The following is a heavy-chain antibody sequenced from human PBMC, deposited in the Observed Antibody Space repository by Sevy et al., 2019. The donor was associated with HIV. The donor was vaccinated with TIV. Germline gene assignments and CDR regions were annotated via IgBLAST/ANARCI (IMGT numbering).Heavy chain of an antibody. Sequence: GGSLRLSCKASGFTFSNYAMSWVRKAPGKGLEWVSTIGDSGGGTYYADAVEGRLTISRDNSRNTLYLQMKNLRAEDTAVYFCAGRYGDSPYHFDYWGQGTLVTVSS. V-gene: IGHV3-23*01. CDR2: IGDSGGGT. D-gene: IGHD4-17*01. CDR1: GFTFSNYA. CDR3: AGRYGDSPYHFDY. J-gene: IGHJ4*02.